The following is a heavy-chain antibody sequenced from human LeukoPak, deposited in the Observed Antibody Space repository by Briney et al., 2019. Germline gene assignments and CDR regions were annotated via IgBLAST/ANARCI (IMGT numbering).Heavy chain of an antibody. CDR1: GGSISSSSYY. J-gene: IGHJ3*02. D-gene: IGHD4-17*01. Sequence: SETLSLTCTVSGGSISSSSYYWGWIRQPPGKGLEWIGSIYYSGSTYYNPSLKSRVTFSVDTSKNQFSLKLSSVTAADTAVYYCARVTLYGDYLGLTHDAFDIWGQGTMVTVSS. CDR2: IYYSGST. V-gene: IGHV4-39*07. CDR3: ARVTLYGDYLGLTHDAFDI.